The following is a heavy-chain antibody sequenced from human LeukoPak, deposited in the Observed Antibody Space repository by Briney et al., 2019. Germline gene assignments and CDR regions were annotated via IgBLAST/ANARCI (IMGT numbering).Heavy chain of an antibody. CDR1: GDSIKNLY. Sequence: SETLSLTCSVSGDSIKNLYWSWIRQPPGKGLEWIGYIHYSGSTLYNPALESRAAISVDTSKNQFSLKLSSVTAADTAVYYCASQYCSSTSCYSFYWYFDLWGRGTLVTVSS. CDR3: ASQYCSSTSCYSFYWYFDL. V-gene: IGHV4-59*08. J-gene: IGHJ2*01. CDR2: IHYSGST. D-gene: IGHD2-2*01.